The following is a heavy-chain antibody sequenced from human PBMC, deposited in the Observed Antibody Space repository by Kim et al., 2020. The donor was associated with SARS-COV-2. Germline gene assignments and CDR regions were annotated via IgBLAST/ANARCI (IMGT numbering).Heavy chain of an antibody. CDR2: ISYDGSNK. CDR3: ARDPIAVAGTGDAFDI. CDR1: GFTFSSYA. J-gene: IGHJ3*02. D-gene: IGHD6-19*01. V-gene: IGHV3-30*04. Sequence: GSLRLSCAASGFTFSSYAMHWVRQAPGKGLEWVAVISYDGSNKYYADSVKGRFTISRDNSKNTLYLQMNSLRAEDTAVYYCARDPIAVAGTGDAFDIWG.